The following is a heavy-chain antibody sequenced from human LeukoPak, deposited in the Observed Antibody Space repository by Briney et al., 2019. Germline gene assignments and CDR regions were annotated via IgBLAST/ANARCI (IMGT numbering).Heavy chain of an antibody. V-gene: IGHV4-34*01. D-gene: IGHD1-26*01. CDR3: ARGLRWELRGSWFDP. CDR1: GGSFSGYY. J-gene: IGHJ5*02. Sequence: SETLSLTCAVYGGSFSGYYWSWIRQPPGKGLEWIGEINHSGSTNYNPSLKSRVTISVDTSKNQFSLKLSSVTAADTAVYYCARGLRWELRGSWFDPWGQGTLSPSPQ. CDR2: INHSGST.